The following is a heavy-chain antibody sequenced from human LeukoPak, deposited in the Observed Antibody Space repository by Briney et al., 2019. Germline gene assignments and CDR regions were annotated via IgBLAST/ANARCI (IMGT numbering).Heavy chain of an antibody. CDR2: INHSGST. CDR1: GGSISSYY. J-gene: IGHJ4*02. V-gene: IGHV4-34*01. Sequence: SETLSLTCTVSGGSISSYYWSWIRQPPGKGLEWIGEINHSGSTNYNPSLKSRVTISVDTSKNQFSLKLGSVTAADTAVYYCARGRRYDFWSGYYPDYWGQGTLVTVSS. D-gene: IGHD3-3*01. CDR3: ARGRRYDFWSGYYPDY.